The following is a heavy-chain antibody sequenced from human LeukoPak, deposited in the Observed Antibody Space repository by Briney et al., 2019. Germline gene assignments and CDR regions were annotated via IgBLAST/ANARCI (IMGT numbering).Heavy chain of an antibody. V-gene: IGHV1-8*01. CDR3: ARGIGSTTVTTLEYYFDY. D-gene: IGHD4-17*01. Sequence: GASVKVSCKASGYTFTNYNINWVRQATGQGLEWMGWMNPNSGNTGYAQKFQGRVSMTRNTSISTAYMELSSLRSEDTAVYYCARGIGSTTVTTLEYYFDYWGQGTLVTVSS. CDR2: MNPNSGNT. J-gene: IGHJ4*02. CDR1: GYTFTNYN.